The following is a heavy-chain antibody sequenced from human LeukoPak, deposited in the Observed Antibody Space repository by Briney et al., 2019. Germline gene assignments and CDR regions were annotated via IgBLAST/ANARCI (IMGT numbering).Heavy chain of an antibody. CDR3: ARGYGARMYCSSTSCHLDY. Sequence: SETLSLACAVYGGSFSGYYWSWIRQPPGKGLEWIGEINHSGSTNYNPSLKSRVTISVDTSKNQFSLKLSSVTAADTAVYYCARGYGARMYCSSTSCHLDYWGQGTLVTVSS. J-gene: IGHJ4*02. CDR2: INHSGST. CDR1: GGSFSGYY. V-gene: IGHV4-34*01. D-gene: IGHD2-2*01.